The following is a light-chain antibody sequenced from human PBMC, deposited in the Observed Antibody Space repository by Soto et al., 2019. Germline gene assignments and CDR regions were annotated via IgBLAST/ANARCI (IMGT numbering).Light chain of an antibody. CDR2: GAS. Sequence: EIAMTQSAATLYVSPGERASLXCRASQSLSSDLAWYQQRTGKARRPLIYGASTRDTGITARFSGSGYGTEFIITISSLQSEDFAVYECQQYNNWRTFGQGTKVDIK. J-gene: IGKJ1*01. V-gene: IGKV3-15*01. CDR1: QSLSSD. CDR3: QQYNNWRT.